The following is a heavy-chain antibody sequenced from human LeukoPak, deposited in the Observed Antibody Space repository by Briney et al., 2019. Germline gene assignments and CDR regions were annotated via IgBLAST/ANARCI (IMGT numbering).Heavy chain of an antibody. CDR3: ARGIYSTDFYFYMSV. Sequence: ASVTVPYKASGYAFTGYYMDWVRQAPGQGLEWMGRINPNSGATNYAQKFQGRVTMTRDTSISTAYMEFNGLRSDDTAVYYCARGIYSTDFYFYMSVWGKRTTVTVYS. CDR2: INPNSGAT. J-gene: IGHJ6*03. D-gene: IGHD2/OR15-2a*01. V-gene: IGHV1-2*06. CDR1: GYAFTGYY.